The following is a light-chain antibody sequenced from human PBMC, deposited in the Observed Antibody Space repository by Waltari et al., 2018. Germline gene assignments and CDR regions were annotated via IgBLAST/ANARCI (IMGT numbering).Light chain of an antibody. CDR3: QQYGSSPMYT. CDR1: QSVSSSY. Sequence: EIVLTQSPGTLSLSPGERATLSCRASQSVSSSYLAWYQQKPGRAPRLLIYGASSRATGIPDRFSGSGSGTGFTLTISRLEPEDFAVYYCQQYGSSPMYTFGQGTKLEIK. J-gene: IGKJ2*01. CDR2: GAS. V-gene: IGKV3-20*01.